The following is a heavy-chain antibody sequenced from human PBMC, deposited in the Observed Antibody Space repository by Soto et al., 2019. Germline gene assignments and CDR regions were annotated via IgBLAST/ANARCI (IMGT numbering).Heavy chain of an antibody. Sequence: ASETLSLTCSVSGASISGYYWSWIRQSAGKGLEWIGRFDSSGSSSYNPSLKSRVTMSIDISKKQLSLNLRSVTAADTAVYYCARGDSGSSDHFDSWGQGILVTVSS. CDR3: ARGDSGSSDHFDS. D-gene: IGHD1-26*01. J-gene: IGHJ4*02. CDR2: FDSSGSS. CDR1: GASISGYY. V-gene: IGHV4-4*07.